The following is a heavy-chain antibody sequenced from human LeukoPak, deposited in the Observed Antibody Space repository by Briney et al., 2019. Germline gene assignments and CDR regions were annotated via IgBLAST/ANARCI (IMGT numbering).Heavy chain of an antibody. Sequence: SETLSLTCTVSGGSISSGDYYWSWIRQPPGKGLEWIGYIYYSGSTYYNPSLKSRVTISVDRSKNQFSLKLSSVTAADTAVYYCARSIAAAGLYWYFDLWGRGTLVTVSS. CDR2: IYYSGST. CDR1: GGSISSGDYY. CDR3: ARSIAAAGLYWYFDL. D-gene: IGHD6-13*01. V-gene: IGHV4-30-4*08. J-gene: IGHJ2*01.